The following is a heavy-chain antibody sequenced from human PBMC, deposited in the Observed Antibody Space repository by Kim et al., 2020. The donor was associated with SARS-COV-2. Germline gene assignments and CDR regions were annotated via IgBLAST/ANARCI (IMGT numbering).Heavy chain of an antibody. J-gene: IGHJ3*02. V-gene: IGHV3-74*01. CDR1: GFTFSSHW. CDR3: ARVRPRVGATNDAFDI. D-gene: IGHD1-26*01. Sequence: GGSLRLSCAASGFTFSSHWMHWVRQVPGKGLVWVARINSDGSSTSYADSVKGRFTISRVNAKNTLYLQMNSLRPEDTSEYYCARVRPRVGATNDAFDIWGQGTMVTVSS. CDR2: INSDGSST.